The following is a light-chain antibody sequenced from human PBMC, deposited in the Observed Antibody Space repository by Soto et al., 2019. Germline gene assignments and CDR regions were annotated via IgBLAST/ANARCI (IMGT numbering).Light chain of an antibody. Sequence: QSALTQPPSASGSPGQSVTISCTGTKSDIGVYDFVSWYQHHPGKAPRLIIYEVVQRPSGVPDRFSGSKSGNTASLTVSGLQAADEADYYCSSYTSSSTRVFGSATKLTVL. CDR1: KSDIGVYDF. CDR3: SSYTSSSTRV. V-gene: IGLV2-8*01. J-gene: IGLJ1*01. CDR2: EVV.